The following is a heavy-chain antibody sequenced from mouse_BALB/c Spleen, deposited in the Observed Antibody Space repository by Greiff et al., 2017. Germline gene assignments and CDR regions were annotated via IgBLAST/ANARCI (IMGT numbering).Heavy chain of an antibody. CDR1: GYSITSDYA. CDR2: ISYSGST. CDR3: ARSGTVVAAMDY. D-gene: IGHD1-1*01. J-gene: IGHJ4*01. V-gene: IGHV3-2*02. Sequence: DVQLQESGPGLVKPSQSLSLTCTVTGYSITSDYAWNWIRQFPGNKLEWMGYISYSGSTSYNPSLKSRISITRDTSKNQFFLQLNSVTTEDTATYYCARSGTVVAAMDYWGQGTSVTVSS.